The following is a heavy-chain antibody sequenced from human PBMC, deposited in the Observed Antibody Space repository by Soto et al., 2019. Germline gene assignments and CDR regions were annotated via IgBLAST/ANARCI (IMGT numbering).Heavy chain of an antibody. D-gene: IGHD4-4*01. CDR3: TTTTGRLETPTNDF. CDR1: GFTFSNAW. V-gene: IGHV3-15*01. CDR2: IKSDAYGGAI. Sequence: EVQLVESGGGLVKPGGSLRLSCAGSGFTFSNAWMSWVRRAPGKGLEWVGRIKSDAYGGAIDYAAPVTGRFTISRDDSKNTMFLQMHNLRSEDTGVYSCTTTTGRLETPTNDFWGQGTPVSVSS. J-gene: IGHJ4*02.